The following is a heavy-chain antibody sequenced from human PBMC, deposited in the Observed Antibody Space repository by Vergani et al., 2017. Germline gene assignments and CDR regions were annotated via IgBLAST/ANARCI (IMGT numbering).Heavy chain of an antibody. D-gene: IGHD3-3*01. CDR2: IIPSLGTA. CDR1: GYTFTGYY. CDR3: AREGRAIFGVVMGYYYYMDV. J-gene: IGHJ6*03. V-gene: IGHV1-69*11. Sequence: QVQLVQSGAEVKKPGASVKVSCKASGYTFTGYYMHWVRQAPGQGLEWMGRIIPSLGTANYAQKFQGRGTITADESTSTAYMELSSLRSEDTDVYYCAREGRAIFGVVMGYYYYMDVWGKGTTVTVSS.